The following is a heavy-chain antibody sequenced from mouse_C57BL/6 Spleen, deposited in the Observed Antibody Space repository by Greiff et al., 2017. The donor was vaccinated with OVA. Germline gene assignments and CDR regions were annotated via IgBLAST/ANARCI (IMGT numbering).Heavy chain of an antibody. D-gene: IGHD2-5*01. Sequence: QVQLKQPGAELVKPGASVKLSCKASGYTFTSYWMQWVKQRPGQGLEWIGEIDPSDSYTNYNQKFKGKATLTVDTSSSTAYMQLSSLTSEDSAVYYCARGAYYSNYSYAMDYWGQGTSVTVSS. CDR1: GYTFTSYW. CDR3: ARGAYYSNYSYAMDY. CDR2: IDPSDSYT. V-gene: IGHV1-50*01. J-gene: IGHJ4*01.